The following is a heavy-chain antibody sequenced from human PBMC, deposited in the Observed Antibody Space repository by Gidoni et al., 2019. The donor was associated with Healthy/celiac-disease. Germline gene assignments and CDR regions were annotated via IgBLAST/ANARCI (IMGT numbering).Heavy chain of an antibody. D-gene: IGHD5-12*01. V-gene: IGHV3-73*02. Sequence: VHLVAFGGGLVQPGGSLNFSCAASGSSFSGCAMHWVRQASGKGLEWVGRIRSKANSYATAYAASVKGKFTISRDDSKSAAYLQMNSLKTEDTAVYYCTRHREMATITALDPHDYSMDVWGQGTTVTVSS. CDR1: GSSFSGCA. J-gene: IGHJ6*02. CDR3: TRHREMATITALDPHDYSMDV. CDR2: IRSKANSYAT.